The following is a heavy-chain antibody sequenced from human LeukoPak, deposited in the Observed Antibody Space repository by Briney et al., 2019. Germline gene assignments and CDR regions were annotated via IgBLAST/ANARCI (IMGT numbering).Heavy chain of an antibody. J-gene: IGHJ6*02. CDR3: ARCGTPNNYYYDGMDV. CDR1: GFTFRDYY. CDR2: ISSSSSYI. V-gene: IGHV3-11*03. Sequence: PGGSLRLSCVASGFTFRDYYMSWIRRAPGKGLEWASYISSSSSYIDYADSVKGRFTISRDNAKNSLYLQVNGLSAEDTAVYYCARCGTPNNYYYDGMDVWGQGTTVTVSS. D-gene: IGHD1-26*01.